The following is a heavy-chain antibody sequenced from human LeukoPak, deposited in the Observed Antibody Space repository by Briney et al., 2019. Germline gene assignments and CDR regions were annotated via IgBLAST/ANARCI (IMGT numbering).Heavy chain of an antibody. CDR3: ARLGARQMLEY. Sequence: HPGGSLRLSWAASEFTFSSYWMSWVRQAPGKGLEWVANIKQDGGQIYYLESVKGRFTVSRDNAKNSLYLQMNSLRAEDTAVYYCARLGARQMLEYWGQGTLVTVSS. V-gene: IGHV3-7*01. D-gene: IGHD4-17*01. CDR1: EFTFSSYW. J-gene: IGHJ4*02. CDR2: IKQDGGQI.